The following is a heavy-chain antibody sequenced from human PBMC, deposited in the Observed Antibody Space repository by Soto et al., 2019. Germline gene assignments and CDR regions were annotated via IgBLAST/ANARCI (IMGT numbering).Heavy chain of an antibody. CDR1: GFTFSDYY. D-gene: IGHD3-22*01. CDR2: ISSSGSII. CDR3: ARDLGYYDSSGYFDY. J-gene: IGHJ4*02. Sequence: PGGSLILSCAASGFTFSDYYMSWIRQAPGKGLEWVSYISSSGSIIYYADSVKGRFTISRDNAKNSLYLQMNSLRAEDAAVYYCARDLGYYDSSGYFDYWGQGTLVTVSS. V-gene: IGHV3-11*01.